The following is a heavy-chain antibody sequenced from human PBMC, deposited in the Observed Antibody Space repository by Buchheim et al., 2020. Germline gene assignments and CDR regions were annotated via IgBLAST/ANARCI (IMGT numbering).Heavy chain of an antibody. J-gene: IGHJ4*02. Sequence: QVQLVESGGGVVQPGRSLRLSCAASGFTFSSYGMHWVRQAPGKGLEWVAVMWYDGSNKYYADSVKGRFTIPRDNSKNKLYLQMNSLRAEDTAVYYCARGYSSGWYGFDYWGQGTL. D-gene: IGHD6-19*01. CDR1: GFTFSSYG. CDR2: MWYDGSNK. V-gene: IGHV3-33*01. CDR3: ARGYSSGWYGFDY.